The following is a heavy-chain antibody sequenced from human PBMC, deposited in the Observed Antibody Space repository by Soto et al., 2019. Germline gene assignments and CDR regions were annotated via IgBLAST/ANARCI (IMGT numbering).Heavy chain of an antibody. CDR1: GFTFSSYH. Sequence: PGGSLRLSCAASGFTFSSYHMDWVRQAPGKGLEWVSYISSASSAIYYADSVKGRFTISRDNSKNTLYLQMNSLRAEDTAVYYCARDQQWLVRFYFDFWGQGTLVTVSS. CDR3: ARDQQWLVRFYFDF. D-gene: IGHD6-19*01. CDR2: ISSASSAI. V-gene: IGHV3-48*01. J-gene: IGHJ4*02.